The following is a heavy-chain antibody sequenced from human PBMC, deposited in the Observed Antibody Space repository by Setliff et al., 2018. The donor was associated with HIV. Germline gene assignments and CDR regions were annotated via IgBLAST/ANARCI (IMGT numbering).Heavy chain of an antibody. V-gene: IGHV1-2*02. CDR3: ARAPRLTMIRGVFDY. J-gene: IGHJ4*02. Sequence: ASVKVSCKASGYTFTNYYMHWVRQAPGQGLEWMGWINPKSGGTNSALKFQGRVTMTRDTSISTAYMELSRLRSDDTAVYYCARAPRLTMIRGVFDYWGQGTLVTFSS. CDR2: INPKSGGT. CDR1: GYTFTNYY. D-gene: IGHD3-10*01.